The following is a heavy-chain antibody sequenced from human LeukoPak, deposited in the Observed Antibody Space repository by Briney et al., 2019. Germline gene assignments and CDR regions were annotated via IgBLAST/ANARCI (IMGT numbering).Heavy chain of an antibody. CDR2: IYYTGST. Sequence: PSETLSLTCTVSGGSISSYYWSWIRQPPGKGLEWIGYIYYTGSTNYNPSLKSRVTISVDTSKTQFSLKLTSVTAADTAVYYCARRLPEELSGDWFDPWGQGTLVTVSS. D-gene: IGHD1-7*01. CDR1: GGSISSYY. CDR3: ARRLPEELSGDWFDP. V-gene: IGHV4-59*08. J-gene: IGHJ5*02.